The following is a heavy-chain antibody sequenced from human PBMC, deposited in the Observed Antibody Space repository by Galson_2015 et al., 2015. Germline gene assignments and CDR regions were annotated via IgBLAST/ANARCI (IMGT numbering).Heavy chain of an antibody. CDR3: AKGVGSDCYYANDY. CDR1: GFTFSSYA. Sequence: SLRLSCAASGFTFSSYAMSWVRQAPGKGLEWVSLITASGGSPYYADSVKRRFTISRDNSKNTLYLQMNSLRAEDTAMYYCAKGVGSDCYYANDYWGQGTLVTVSS. J-gene: IGHJ4*02. CDR2: ITASGGSP. V-gene: IGHV3-23*01. D-gene: IGHD3-22*01.